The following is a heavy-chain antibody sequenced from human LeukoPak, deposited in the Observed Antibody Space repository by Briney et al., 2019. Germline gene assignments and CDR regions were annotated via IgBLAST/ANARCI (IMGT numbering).Heavy chain of an antibody. CDR1: GFTFSSYE. Sequence: GGSLRLSCAASGFTFSSYEMNWVRQAPGKGLEWVSYISSSGSTIYYADSVKGRFTISRDNAKNSLYLQMNSLRAEDTAVYYRAGGIAVAGTSSGYWGQGTLVTVSS. CDR3: AGGIAVAGTSSGY. V-gene: IGHV3-48*03. CDR2: ISSSGSTI. J-gene: IGHJ4*02. D-gene: IGHD6-19*01.